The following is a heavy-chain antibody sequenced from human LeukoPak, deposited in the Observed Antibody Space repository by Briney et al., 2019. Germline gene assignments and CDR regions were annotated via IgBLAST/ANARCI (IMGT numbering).Heavy chain of an antibody. J-gene: IGHJ4*02. CDR2: IRSKAYGGTT. CDR1: GFTFGDYA. CDR3: TREEDHSSGWYVDY. V-gene: IGHV3-49*03. Sequence: GGSLRLSCTASGFTFGDYAMSWFRQAPGKGLEWVGFIRSKAYGGTTEYAASVKGRFTISRDDSKSIAYLQMNSLKTEDTAVYYCTREEDHSSGWYVDYRGQGTLVTVSS. D-gene: IGHD6-19*01.